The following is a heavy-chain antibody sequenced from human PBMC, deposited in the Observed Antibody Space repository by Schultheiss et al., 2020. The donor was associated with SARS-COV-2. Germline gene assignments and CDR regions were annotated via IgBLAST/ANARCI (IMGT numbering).Heavy chain of an antibody. J-gene: IGHJ6*03. CDR3: ARHADFPTYYYMDV. D-gene: IGHD3-3*01. CDR1: GGSISSSSYY. Sequence: SETLSLTCTVSGGSISSSSYYWGWIRQPPGKGLEWIGSIYYSGSTYYNPSLKSRVTISVDTSKNQFSLKLSSVTAADTAVYYCARHADFPTYYYMDVWGKGTTVTVSS. CDR2: IYYSGST. V-gene: IGHV4-39*01.